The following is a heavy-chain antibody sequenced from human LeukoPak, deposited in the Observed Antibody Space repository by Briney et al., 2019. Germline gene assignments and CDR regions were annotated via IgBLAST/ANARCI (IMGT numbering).Heavy chain of an antibody. D-gene: IGHD4-17*01. CDR2: ISSSSSYT. CDR3: ARDLYGDTSPGPGGY. CDR1: GFTFSDYY. Sequence: GGSLRLSCAASGFTFSDYYMSWIRQAPGKGLEWASYISSSSSYTNYADSVKGRFTISRDNAKNSLYLQMNSLRAEDTAVYYCARDLYGDTSPGPGGYWGQGTLVTVSS. J-gene: IGHJ4*02. V-gene: IGHV3-11*05.